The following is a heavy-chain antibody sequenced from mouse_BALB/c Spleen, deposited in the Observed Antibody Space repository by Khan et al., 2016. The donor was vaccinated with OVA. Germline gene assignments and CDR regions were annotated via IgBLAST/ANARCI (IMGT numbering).Heavy chain of an antibody. J-gene: IGHJ3*01. CDR2: INPSNGYT. CDR3: VRDGAYHRNDGWFAY. D-gene: IGHD2-14*01. CDR1: GYTFTSYT. V-gene: IGHV1-4*01. Sequence: QFQLQQSGAELARPGASVKMSCKASGYTFTSYTIHWIKKRPGQGLEWIGYINPSNGYTNYNQKFKDKATLTTDKSSTTAYLQLSSLTSDDSAVYNCVRDGAYHRNDGWFAYWGQGTLVTVSA.